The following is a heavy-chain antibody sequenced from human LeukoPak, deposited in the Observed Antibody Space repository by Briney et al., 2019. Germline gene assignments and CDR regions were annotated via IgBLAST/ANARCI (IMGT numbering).Heavy chain of an antibody. CDR1: GGSISSYY. D-gene: IGHD3-16*01. CDR2: IYYSGTT. V-gene: IGHV4-59*01. Sequence: PSETLSLTCTVSGGSISSYYWSWIRQPPGKGREWIGYIYYSGTTEYNPSLKSRVTMSVDTPKNQFSLKVNSVAAADTAVYFCARFGAYYLDYWGQGILVTVSS. CDR3: ARFGAYYLDY. J-gene: IGHJ4*02.